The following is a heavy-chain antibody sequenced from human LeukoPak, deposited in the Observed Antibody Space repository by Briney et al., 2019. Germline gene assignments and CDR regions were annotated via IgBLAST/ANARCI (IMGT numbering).Heavy chain of an antibody. Sequence: GGSLRLSCAASGFTFSSYAMHWVRQAPGKGLEWVAVISYDGSNKYYADSVKGRFTISRDNSKNTLYLKMNSLRAEDTAVYYCAGEVAHCGGDCYSHFDYWGQGTLVTVSS. CDR1: GFTFSSYA. CDR3: AGEVAHCGGDCYSHFDY. V-gene: IGHV3-30-3*01. D-gene: IGHD2-21*02. CDR2: ISYDGSNK. J-gene: IGHJ4*02.